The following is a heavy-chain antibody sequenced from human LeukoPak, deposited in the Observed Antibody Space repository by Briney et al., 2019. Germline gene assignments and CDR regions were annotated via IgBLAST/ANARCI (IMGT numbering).Heavy chain of an antibody. V-gene: IGHV3-23*01. Sequence: GGSLRLSCAASQRIFSTYTMHWVRQAPGKGLEWVSGISSGGISTYYADSVKGRFTISRDNSKDTLYLQMSSLRVEDTAVYYCAKDDWDYWGQGTLVTVSP. CDR1: QRIFSTYT. D-gene: IGHD2-21*01. CDR2: ISSGGIST. J-gene: IGHJ4*02. CDR3: AKDDWDY.